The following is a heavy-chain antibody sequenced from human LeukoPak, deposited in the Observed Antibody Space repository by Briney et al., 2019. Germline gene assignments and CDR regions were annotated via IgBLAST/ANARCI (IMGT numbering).Heavy chain of an antibody. CDR3: ARKIEGGSYAIDV. J-gene: IGHJ3*01. D-gene: IGHD3-10*01. CDR2: LNSDGRIT. V-gene: IGHV3-74*01. CDR1: GFTFSSYW. Sequence: PGGSLRLSCAASGFTFSSYWMHWVRQAPGKGLVWVSRLNSDGRITNYADSVKGRFTTSRDNARNTLYLQMNSLSAEDTAVYYCARKIEGGSYAIDVWGLGTMVTVSS.